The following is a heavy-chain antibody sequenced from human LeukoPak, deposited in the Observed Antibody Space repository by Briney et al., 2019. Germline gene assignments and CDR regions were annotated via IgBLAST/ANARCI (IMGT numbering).Heavy chain of an antibody. CDR1: GFTFSSYG. V-gene: IGHV3-30*03. Sequence: PGRSLRLSCAASGFTFSSYGMHWVRQAPGKGLEWVAVISYDGSNKYYADSVKGRFTISRDNSKNALYLQMNSLRAEDTAVYYCARTGSSPWGQGTLVTVSS. D-gene: IGHD1-14*01. CDR2: ISYDGSNK. J-gene: IGHJ5*02. CDR3: ARTGSSP.